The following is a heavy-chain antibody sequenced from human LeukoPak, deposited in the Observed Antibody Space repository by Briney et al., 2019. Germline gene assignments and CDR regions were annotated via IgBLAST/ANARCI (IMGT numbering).Heavy chain of an antibody. CDR3: AREETYYYESSGYYYFQH. CDR1: GYTFTSYG. V-gene: IGHV1-18*01. D-gene: IGHD3-22*01. CDR2: ISGFSGYT. J-gene: IGHJ1*01. Sequence: WASVKVSCEASGYTFTSYGMSWVRQAPGQGLEWVGWISGFSGYTNYAQKLQGRVTMTTNTSTSTTYMQLRSLTSDDTAVYYCAREETYYYESSGYYYFQHWGQGTLVTVSS.